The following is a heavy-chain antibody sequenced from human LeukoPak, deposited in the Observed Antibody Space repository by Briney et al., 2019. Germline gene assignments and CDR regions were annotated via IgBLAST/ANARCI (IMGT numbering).Heavy chain of an antibody. V-gene: IGHV3-30*18. J-gene: IGHJ6*04. Sequence: GGSLRLSCAAAGFTFISYGMHWVRQPPGQGLEGVAVISYDGSNKYYADSVNGRFTISRDNSKNTLYLQMNSLRAEDTAVYYCAKDLSYDYGDYGGGFFYYYYGMDVWGKGTTVTVSS. CDR2: ISYDGSNK. CDR1: GFTFISYG. CDR3: AKDLSYDYGDYGGGFFYYYYGMDV. D-gene: IGHD4-17*01.